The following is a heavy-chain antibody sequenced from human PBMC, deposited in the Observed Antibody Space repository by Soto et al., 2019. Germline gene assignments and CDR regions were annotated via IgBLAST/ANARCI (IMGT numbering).Heavy chain of an antibody. V-gene: IGHV3-15*01. Sequence: EVQLVESGGGLVKPGGSLRLSCAASGFTFSNAWMSWVRQAPGKGLEWVGRIKSKTDGGTTDYAAPVKGRFTISRDDSKNTRYLQMNSLKTEDTAVYYCTTAEYYDFWSGYLRPIYYFDYWGQGTLVTVSS. D-gene: IGHD3-3*01. CDR3: TTAEYYDFWSGYLRPIYYFDY. J-gene: IGHJ4*02. CDR1: GFTFSNAW. CDR2: IKSKTDGGTT.